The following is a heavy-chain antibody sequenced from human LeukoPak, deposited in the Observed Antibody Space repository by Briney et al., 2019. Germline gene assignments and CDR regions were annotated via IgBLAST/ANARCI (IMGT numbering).Heavy chain of an antibody. V-gene: IGHV1-18*01. J-gene: IGHJ4*02. CDR2: ISAYNGNT. CDR1: GYTFTSYG. CDR3: ARELFYTTGSKSNRVDY. Sequence: GSVKVSCKASGYTFTSYGISWVRQAPGQGLEWMGWISAYNGNTNYAQKLQGRVTMTTDTSTSTAYMELRSLRSDDTAVYYCARELFYTTGSKSNRVDYWGQGTLVTVSS. D-gene: IGHD1-1*01.